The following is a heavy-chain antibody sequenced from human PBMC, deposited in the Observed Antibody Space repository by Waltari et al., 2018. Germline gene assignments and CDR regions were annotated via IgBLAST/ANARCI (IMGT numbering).Heavy chain of an antibody. V-gene: IGHV3-74*01. CDR1: GFQCSDYG. J-gene: IGHJ6*01. CDR3: VRDDPGYGMDV. Sequence: EVQLVESGGGLVQPGGSRRLSCAVSGFQCSDYGMHWVRQTPGKGLFWISHINNNGDGASYGDSVRGRFTISRDNAKNTVFLQMTSLRAEDTGLYLCVRDDPGYGMDVWGQGTPVTVSS. CDR2: INNNGDGA.